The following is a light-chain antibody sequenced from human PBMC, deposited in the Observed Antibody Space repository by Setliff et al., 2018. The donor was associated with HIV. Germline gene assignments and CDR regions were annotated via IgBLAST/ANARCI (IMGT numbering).Light chain of an antibody. Sequence: QSVLTQPASVSGSPGQSITIPCTGSRSDVGNTLSVSWYQQNVGEVPKLLIYEVDRRPSGISHRFSGSKSGNTASLTVSGLQADDEADYYCSSKTGIPTYVFGSGTKVTVL. V-gene: IGLV2-14*03. CDR1: RSDVGNTLS. CDR3: SSKTGIPTYV. J-gene: IGLJ1*01. CDR2: EVD.